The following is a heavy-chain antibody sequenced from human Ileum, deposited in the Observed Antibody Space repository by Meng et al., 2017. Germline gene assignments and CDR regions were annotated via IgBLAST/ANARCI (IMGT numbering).Heavy chain of an antibody. D-gene: IGHD3-10*01. CDR3: AKESPQYYSGSGSYDY. J-gene: IGHJ4*02. Sequence: QVQLEVSGGGVVQPGRSLRLSCVASGFDFSTYAMHWVRQAPGKGPEWLAVISYDGSIQYYAGSVKGRLTISRDNSKNTVFLEMNRLRVEDMAVYYCAKESPQYYSGSGSYDYWGPGTLVTVSS. CDR1: GFDFSTYA. CDR2: ISYDGSIQ. V-gene: IGHV3-30-3*02.